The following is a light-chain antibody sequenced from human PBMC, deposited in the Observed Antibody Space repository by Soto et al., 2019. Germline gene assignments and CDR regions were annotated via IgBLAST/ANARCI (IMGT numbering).Light chain of an antibody. CDR3: QHYNGYWT. CDR2: EAS. J-gene: IGKJ1*01. V-gene: IGKV1-5*03. CDR1: QSISGS. Sequence: DIQMTQSPSTLSASVGDRVTITCRASQSISGSLAWYQQKPGKAPKLLIYEASNLKSGVPSRFSGSGSGTEYTLTISRLQPDDSASYYCQHYNGYWTFGQGTRVEIK.